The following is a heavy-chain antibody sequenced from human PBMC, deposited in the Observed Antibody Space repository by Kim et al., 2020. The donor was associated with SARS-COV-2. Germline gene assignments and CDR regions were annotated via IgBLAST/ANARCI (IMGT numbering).Heavy chain of an antibody. Sequence: PSLTSRVTISVDTSKNQFSLKLSSVTAADTAVYYCARDPSPYITGYAFDIWGQGTMVTVSS. CDR3: ARDPSPYITGYAFDI. J-gene: IGHJ3*02. D-gene: IGHD1-20*01. V-gene: IGHV4-31*02.